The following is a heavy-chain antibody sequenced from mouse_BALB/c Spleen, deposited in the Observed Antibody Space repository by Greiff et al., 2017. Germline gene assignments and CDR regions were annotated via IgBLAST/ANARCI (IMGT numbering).Heavy chain of an antibody. CDR3: ARGGYGNYGAMDY. V-gene: IGHV1-31*01. D-gene: IGHD2-10*02. Sequence: EVQLKESGPELVKPGASVKISCKASGYSFTGYYMHWVKQSHVKSLEWIGRINPYNGATSYNQNFKDKASLTVDKSSSTAYMELHSLTSEDSAVYYCARGGYGNYGAMDYWGQGTSVTVSS. CDR1: GYSFTGYY. J-gene: IGHJ4*01. CDR2: INPYNGAT.